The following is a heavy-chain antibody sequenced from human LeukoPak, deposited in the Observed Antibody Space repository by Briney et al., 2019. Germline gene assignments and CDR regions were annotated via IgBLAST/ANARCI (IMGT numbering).Heavy chain of an antibody. CDR1: GFTFSSYA. D-gene: IGHD6-13*01. J-gene: IGHJ6*02. Sequence: GGSLRLSCAASGFTFSSYAMSWVRQAPGKGLEWVSAISGSGGSTYYADSVKGRFTISRDNSKNTLYLQMNSLRAEDTAVYYCAKELSWYPYYYYGMDVWGQGTTVIVSS. V-gene: IGHV3-23*01. CDR2: ISGSGGST. CDR3: AKELSWYPYYYYGMDV.